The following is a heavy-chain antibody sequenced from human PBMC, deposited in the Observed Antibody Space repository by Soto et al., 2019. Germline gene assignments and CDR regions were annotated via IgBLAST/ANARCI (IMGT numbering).Heavy chain of an antibody. V-gene: IGHV1-69*01. CDR2: ILPRLGLT. D-gene: IGHD3-22*01. CDR1: GGTFGNYG. CDR3: ARDRYYDDTGPYYESAD. J-gene: IGHJ4*02. Sequence: QVQLVQSGAEVKKPGSSVKVSCKASGGTFGNYGISWVRQAPGQGLEWMGGILPRLGLTKSAQRFQGRVTFTADESTNTAYMELSSLRSEDSAVFYCARDRYYDDTGPYYESADWGQGTLVTVSS.